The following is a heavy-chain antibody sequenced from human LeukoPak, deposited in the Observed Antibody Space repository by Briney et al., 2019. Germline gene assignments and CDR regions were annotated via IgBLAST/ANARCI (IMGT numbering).Heavy chain of an antibody. V-gene: IGHV1-2*02. Sequence: VASVKVSCKASGYTFTGYYMYWVRQAPGQGFEWMGWINPSGDGTHFAQKFQGRVTMARDTSINTAYMELSRLRSDDTAVYYCARGYYYDSSGYYGQKIVGRLDFFDYWGQGTLVTVSS. D-gene: IGHD3-22*01. CDR2: INPSGDGT. CDR3: ARGYYYDSSGYYGQKIVGRLDFFDY. J-gene: IGHJ4*02. CDR1: GYTFTGYY.